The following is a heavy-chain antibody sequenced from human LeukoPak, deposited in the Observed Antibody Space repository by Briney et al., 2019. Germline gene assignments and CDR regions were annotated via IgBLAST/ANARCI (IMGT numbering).Heavy chain of an antibody. Sequence: GGSLRLSCAASGFSFSSYSMNWVRPAPGKGLECVSSISSSTSTYYADSVKGRFTISRDNAKNSVYLQMSSLRAEDTAVYYCTRDPANMDVWGKGTTVTVSS. CDR3: TRDPANMDV. J-gene: IGHJ6*03. CDR2: ISSSTST. V-gene: IGHV3-21*01. CDR1: GFSFSSYS.